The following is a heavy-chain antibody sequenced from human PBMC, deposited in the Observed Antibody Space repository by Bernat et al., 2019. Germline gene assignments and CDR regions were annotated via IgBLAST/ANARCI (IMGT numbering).Heavy chain of an antibody. J-gene: IGHJ3*02. V-gene: IGHV4-39*01. CDR1: GGSISSSSYY. CDR2: IYYSGST. CDR3: ARHFPHRLTMVRGVIFAFDI. Sequence: TASGGSISSSSYYWGWIRQPPGKGLEWIGSIYYSGSTYYNPSLKSRVTISVDTSKNQFSLKLSSVTAADTAVYYCARHFPHRLTMVRGVIFAFDIWGQGKMVTVSS. D-gene: IGHD3-10*01.